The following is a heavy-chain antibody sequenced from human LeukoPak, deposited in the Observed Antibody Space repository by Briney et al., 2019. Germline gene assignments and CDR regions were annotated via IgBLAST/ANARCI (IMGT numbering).Heavy chain of an antibody. V-gene: IGHV1-46*01. CDR2: ISPSGGST. Sequence: ASVKVSCKAFGYTFTRYYMHWVRQAPGQGPEWMGVISPSGGSTTYAQKLQGRVTMTTDTSTSTAYMELRSLRSDDTAVYYCARVSPFGWFGELIIDNWFDPWGQGTLVTVSS. CDR1: GYTFTRYY. CDR3: ARVSPFGWFGELIIDNWFDP. D-gene: IGHD3-10*01. J-gene: IGHJ5*02.